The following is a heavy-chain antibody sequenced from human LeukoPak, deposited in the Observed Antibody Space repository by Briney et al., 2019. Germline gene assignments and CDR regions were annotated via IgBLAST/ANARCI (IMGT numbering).Heavy chain of an antibody. Sequence: GGSLRLSCTASGFTFNNYWMSWVRQAPGQGLEWVGNIYRDGSESYYGGSVKGRFTISRDNAKNSLFLQMNSLRADDTSVYYCAKWGPFCSHSYYPALDYWGQGVLVTVSS. D-gene: IGHD1-26*01. V-gene: IGHV3-7*01. CDR3: AKWGPFCSHSYYPALDY. CDR2: IYRDGSES. J-gene: IGHJ4*02. CDR1: GFTFNNYW.